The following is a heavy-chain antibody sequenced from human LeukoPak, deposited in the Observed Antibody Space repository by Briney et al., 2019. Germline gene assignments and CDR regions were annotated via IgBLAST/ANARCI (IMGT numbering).Heavy chain of an antibody. J-gene: IGHJ3*02. CDR1: GGSISSSNW. CDR3: ARAVLYYDSSGYYYADAFDI. CDR2: IHHSGST. V-gene: IGHV4-4*02. Sequence: SETLSLTCAVSGGSISSSNWWSWVRQPPGKGLEWIGEIHHSGSTNYNPSLKSRVTISVDTSKNQFSLKLSSVTAADTAVYYCARAVLYYDSSGYYYADAFDIWGQGTMVTVSS. D-gene: IGHD3-22*01.